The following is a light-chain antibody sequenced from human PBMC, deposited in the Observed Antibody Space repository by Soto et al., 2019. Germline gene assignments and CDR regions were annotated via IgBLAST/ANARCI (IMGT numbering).Light chain of an antibody. J-gene: IGLJ1*01. CDR3: CSYAGSYTYV. Sequence: QSALTQPPSASGSPGQSVTISCTGTSSDVGGYKYVSWYQQYPGKAPKLMIYAVSKRPSGVPDRFSGSKSANTASLTISGLQAEDEADYYCCSYAGSYTYVFGTGTKVTVL. CDR2: AVS. CDR1: SSDVGGYKY. V-gene: IGLV2-8*01.